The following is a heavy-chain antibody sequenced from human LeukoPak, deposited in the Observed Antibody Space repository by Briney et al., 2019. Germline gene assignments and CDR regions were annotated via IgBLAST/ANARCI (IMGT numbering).Heavy chain of an antibody. CDR1: GFTVSSNY. Sequence: GGSLRLSCAASGFTVSSNYMSWVRQAPGKGLEWVSVIYSGGSTYYADSVKGRFTISRDNSKNTLYLQMNSLRAEDTAVYYCARDRSYGQGWFGPWGQGTLVTVSS. CDR2: IYSGGST. J-gene: IGHJ5*02. V-gene: IGHV3-66*01. CDR3: ARDRSYGQGWFGP. D-gene: IGHD5-18*01.